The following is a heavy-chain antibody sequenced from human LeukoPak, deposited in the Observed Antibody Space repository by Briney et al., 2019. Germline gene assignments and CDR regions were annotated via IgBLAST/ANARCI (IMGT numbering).Heavy chain of an antibody. V-gene: IGHV3-53*01. Sequence: GGSLRLSCAASGFTVSSNYMSWVRQAPGKGLEWVSVIYSGGSTYYADSVKGRFTISRDNSKNTLYLQMNSLRAEDTAVYYCARVRGARTYYFDYWGQETLVTVSS. CDR3: ARVRGARTYYFDY. D-gene: IGHD3-10*01. CDR1: GFTVSSNY. CDR2: IYSGGST. J-gene: IGHJ4*02.